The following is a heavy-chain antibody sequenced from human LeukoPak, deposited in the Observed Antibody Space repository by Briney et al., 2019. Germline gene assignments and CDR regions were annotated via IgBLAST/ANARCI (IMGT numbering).Heavy chain of an antibody. CDR2: IYYSGST. Sequence: SETLSLTCTVSGGSIGNSSYYWGWIRQPPGKGLEWIGSIYYSGSTSYNPSLKSRVTISEDMSKNQFSLRLRSVTAADTAVYHCARGQVGATLDFWGQGTPVSVSS. CDR3: ARGQVGATLDF. J-gene: IGHJ4*02. V-gene: IGHV4-39*01. D-gene: IGHD1-26*01. CDR1: GGSIGNSSYY.